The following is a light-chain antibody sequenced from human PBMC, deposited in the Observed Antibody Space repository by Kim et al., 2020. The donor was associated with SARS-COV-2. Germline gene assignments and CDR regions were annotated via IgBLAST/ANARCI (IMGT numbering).Light chain of an antibody. CDR2: TAS. V-gene: IGKV1-17*02. J-gene: IGKJ1*01. CDR3: LQHHSYPWT. Sequence: YGSVGDRVSKTWRASQGIGNDLAWYQQKPGKATKRLIYTASTLESGVPSGFGGSGSGTDSTLTLTNLQPADFATYYCLQHHSYPWTFGQGTKLEIK. CDR1: QGIGND.